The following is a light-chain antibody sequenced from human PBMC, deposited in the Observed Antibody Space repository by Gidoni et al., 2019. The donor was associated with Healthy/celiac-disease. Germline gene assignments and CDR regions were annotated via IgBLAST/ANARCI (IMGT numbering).Light chain of an antibody. CDR3: QQYNNWPRT. CDR2: GAS. V-gene: IGKV3-15*01. CDR1: QSVSSY. Sequence: EIVMTQSPATLSVSPGERATLSCRASQSVSSYLAWYQQKPGQAPRLLIYGASTRAIGIPARFSGSGSGTEFTLTISSLQSEDFALYYCQQYNNWPRTFGQGTKVEIK. J-gene: IGKJ1*01.